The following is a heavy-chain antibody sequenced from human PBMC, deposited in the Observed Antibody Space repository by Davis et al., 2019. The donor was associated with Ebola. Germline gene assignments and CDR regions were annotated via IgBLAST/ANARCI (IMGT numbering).Heavy chain of an antibody. D-gene: IGHD3-3*01. CDR2: ISGSGGST. CDR1: GFTFSSYA. V-gene: IGHV3-23*01. J-gene: IGHJ3*02. CDR3: EKDKNYDFWSGYPHDAFDI. Sequence: PGGSLRPSCAASGFTFSSYAMRWVRQAPGKGLEWVSAISGSGGSTYYADSVKGRFTISRDNSKNTLYLQMNSLRAEDTAIYYCEKDKNYDFWSGYPHDAFDIWGQGTMVTASS.